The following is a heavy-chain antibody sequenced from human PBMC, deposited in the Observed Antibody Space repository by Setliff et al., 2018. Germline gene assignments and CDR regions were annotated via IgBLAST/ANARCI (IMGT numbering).Heavy chain of an antibody. Sequence: WASVKVSCKASGYSFIDYYIHWVRQAPGQGPEWMGRVNPKNGGILYSQKFEGRVSMTGDRTISTVYMDLRSLTFDDTAVYYCARPRSNYNRGAFGIWGQGTMVTVSS. D-gene: IGHD3-10*01. CDR2: VNPKNGGI. CDR1: GYSFIDYY. V-gene: IGHV1-2*06. CDR3: ARPRSNYNRGAFGI. J-gene: IGHJ3*02.